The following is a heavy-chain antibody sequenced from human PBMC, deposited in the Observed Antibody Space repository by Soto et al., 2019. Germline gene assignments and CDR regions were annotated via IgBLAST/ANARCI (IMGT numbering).Heavy chain of an antibody. CDR3: ARGRLPAGYSSGWYVGFSRGSYRSYGMDV. Sequence: QVQLVQSGAEVKKPGASVKVSCKASGYTFTSYDINWVRQATGQGLEWMGWMNPNSGNTGYAQKVQGRVTMTRNTSISTAYMELSSLRSEDTAVYYCARGRLPAGYSSGWYVGFSRGSYRSYGMDVWGQGTTVTVSS. V-gene: IGHV1-8*01. CDR1: GYTFTSYD. D-gene: IGHD6-19*01. CDR2: MNPNSGNT. J-gene: IGHJ6*02.